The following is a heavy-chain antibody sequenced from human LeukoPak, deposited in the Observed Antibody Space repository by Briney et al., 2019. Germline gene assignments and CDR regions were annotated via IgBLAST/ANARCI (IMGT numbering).Heavy chain of an antibody. V-gene: IGHV3-30*04. CDR1: GFTFSDYA. D-gene: IGHD3-9*01. Sequence: GGSLRLSCAASGFTFSDYAMHWVRQAPGKGLEWVADISYDGRNKYYADSVKGRPTISRDNSKSTLYLQMNSLRAEDTATYYCARSPYYDILAGFYYYFDYWGQGTLVTVSS. CDR3: ARSPYYDILAGFYYYFDY. CDR2: ISYDGRNK. J-gene: IGHJ4*02.